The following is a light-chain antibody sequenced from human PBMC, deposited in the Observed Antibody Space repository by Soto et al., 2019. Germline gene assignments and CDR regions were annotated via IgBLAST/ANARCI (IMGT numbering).Light chain of an antibody. CDR1: QSVSSSY. CDR3: QQYGSSPTWT. V-gene: IGKV3-20*01. CDR2: GAS. Sequence: EIVLTQSPGTLSLSPGERATLSCRASQSVSSSYLAWDPQKPGQAPRLLIYGASSSATGIPDRFSGSGSGTDFPLTISRLEHEDFAVYYCQQYGSSPTWTFCQGTKVEIK. J-gene: IGKJ1*01.